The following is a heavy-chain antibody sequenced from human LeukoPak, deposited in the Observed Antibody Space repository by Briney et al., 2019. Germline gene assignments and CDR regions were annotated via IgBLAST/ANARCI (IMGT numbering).Heavy chain of an antibody. CDR1: GFTFSNSY. CDR3: ARDPAYSALDI. CDR2: INPDGSQG. Sequence: GGSLRLSCEASGFTFSNSYMSWVRQAPGKGLEWVAIINPDGSQGSYVDSVKGRFAISRDNALNSLFLQMNSLSAEDTAVYYCARDPAYSALDIWRQGTTVTVSS. D-gene: IGHD5-18*01. J-gene: IGHJ3*02. V-gene: IGHV3-7*01.